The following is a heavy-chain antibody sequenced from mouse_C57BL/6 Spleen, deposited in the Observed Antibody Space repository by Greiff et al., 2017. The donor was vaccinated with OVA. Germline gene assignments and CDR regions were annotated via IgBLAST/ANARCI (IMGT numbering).Heavy chain of an antibody. CDR2: ISYDGSN. CDR1: GYSITSGYY. Sequence: EVKLVESGPGLVKPSQSLSLTCSVTGYSITSGYYWNWIRQFPGNKLEWMGYISYDGSNNYNPSLKNRISITRDTSKNQFFLKLNAVTTEDTATYYCARELYYGKGYFDVWGTGTTVTVSS. CDR3: ARELYYGKGYFDV. D-gene: IGHD2-1*01. J-gene: IGHJ1*03. V-gene: IGHV3-6*01.